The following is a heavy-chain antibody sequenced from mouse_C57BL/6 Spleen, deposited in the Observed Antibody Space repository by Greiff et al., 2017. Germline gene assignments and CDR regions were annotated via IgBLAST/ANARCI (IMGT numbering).Heavy chain of an antibody. D-gene: IGHD2-5*01. CDR3: ARNYYSNRYWYFDV. V-gene: IGHV1-54*01. Sequence: VKLMESGAELVRPGTSVKVSCKASGYAFTNYLIEWVKQRPGQGLEWIGVINPGSGGTNYNEKFKGKATLTADKSSSTAYMQLSSLTSEDSAVYFCARNYYSNRYWYFDVWGTGTTVTVSS. CDR1: GYAFTNYL. CDR2: INPGSGGT. J-gene: IGHJ1*03.